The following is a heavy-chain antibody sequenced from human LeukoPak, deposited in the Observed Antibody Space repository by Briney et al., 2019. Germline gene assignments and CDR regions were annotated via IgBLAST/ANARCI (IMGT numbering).Heavy chain of an antibody. CDR1: GYTFTSYG. V-gene: IGHV1-18*01. CDR2: ISAYNGNT. CDR3: ARAVYIWGSYRSFDWFDP. J-gene: IGHJ5*02. Sequence: VSVKVSCKASGYTFTSYGISWVRQAPGQGLEWMGWISAYNGNTNYAQKLQGRVTMTTDTSTSTAYMELRSLRSDDTAVYYCARAVYIWGSYRSFDWFDPWGQGTLVTVSS. D-gene: IGHD3-16*02.